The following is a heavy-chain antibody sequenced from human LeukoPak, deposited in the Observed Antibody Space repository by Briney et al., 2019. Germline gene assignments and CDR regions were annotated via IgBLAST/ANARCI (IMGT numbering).Heavy chain of an antibody. CDR1: GGSISSGSYY. CDR3: AREYGDYLFDY. D-gene: IGHD4-17*01. CDR2: IYTSGST. J-gene: IGHJ4*02. V-gene: IGHV4-61*02. Sequence: PSQTLSLTCTVSGGSISSGSYYWSWIRQPAGKGLEWIGRIYTSGSTNYNPSLKSRVTISYTSKNQFSLKLNSVTAADTAVYYCAREYGDYLFDYWGQGTLVTVSS.